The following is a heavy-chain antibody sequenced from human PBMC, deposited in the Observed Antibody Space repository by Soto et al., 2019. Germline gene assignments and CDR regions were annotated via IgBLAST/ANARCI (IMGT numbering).Heavy chain of an antibody. J-gene: IGHJ4*02. D-gene: IGHD5-18*01. CDR2: VSASGLNT. V-gene: IGHV3-23*01. CDR1: GFTFSTYA. CDR3: AKDRPRRNSGYLFDY. Sequence: EVPLLESGGKLVQPGGSLTLSCAASGFTFSTYAIDWVRQAPGKGLECVSGVSASGLNTDYADPVKGRFYISRDNSKNTVSLHVNSLRAEDTASYYCAKDRPRRNSGYLFDYWGQGTPVTVSS.